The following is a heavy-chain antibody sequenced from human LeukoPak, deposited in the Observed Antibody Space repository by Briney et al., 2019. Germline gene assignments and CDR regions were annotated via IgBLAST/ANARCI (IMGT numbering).Heavy chain of an antibody. CDR1: GFTFSVYA. J-gene: IGHJ4*02. CDR3: AKALGYSGYYSLPQGRAVDY. Sequence: GGSLRLSCAASGFTFSVYAMSWVRQAPGKGLEWVSGISGSGGSTYDADSVKGRFTISRDNSKNTLYLQMNSLRDEDTAVYYCAKALGYSGYYSLPQGRAVDYWRQGTLVTVSP. CDR2: ISGSGGST. V-gene: IGHV3-23*01. D-gene: IGHD5-12*01.